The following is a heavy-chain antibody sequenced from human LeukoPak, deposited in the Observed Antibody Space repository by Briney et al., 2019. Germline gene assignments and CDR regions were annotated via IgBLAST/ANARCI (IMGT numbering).Heavy chain of an antibody. CDR1: GGSISSGGYY. J-gene: IGHJ2*01. CDR3: ARDAGIVVVPAAIFPWYFDL. Sequence: PQTLSLTCTVSGGSISSGGYYWSWIRQHPGKGLEWIGDIYYSGSTYYNPSLKSRVTISVDTSKNQFSLKLSSVTAADTAVYYCARDAGIVVVPAAIFPWYFDLWGRGTLVTVSS. V-gene: IGHV4-31*03. D-gene: IGHD2-2*02. CDR2: IYYSGST.